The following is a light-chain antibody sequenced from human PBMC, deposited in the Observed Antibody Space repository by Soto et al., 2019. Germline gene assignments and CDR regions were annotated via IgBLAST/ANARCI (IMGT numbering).Light chain of an antibody. CDR1: QSVNFN. CDR3: QQYENWPRT. V-gene: IGKV3-15*01. J-gene: IGKJ1*01. CDR2: GAS. Sequence: EIVMTQSPATLSVSPGERVTLSCRASQSVNFNLAWYQQKPGQAPRLLMYGASSRATGIPARFSGSGSRTEFTLSISSLQSEDFAVYYCQQYENWPRTVGQGTKV.